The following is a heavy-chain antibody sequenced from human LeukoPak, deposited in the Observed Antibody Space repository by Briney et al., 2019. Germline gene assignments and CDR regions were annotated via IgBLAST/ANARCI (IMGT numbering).Heavy chain of an antibody. J-gene: IGHJ5*02. D-gene: IGHD3-10*01. CDR3: ARLLWFGGKRWFDP. CDR2: INHSGST. CDR1: GGSFSGYY. V-gene: IGHV4-34*01. Sequence: SETLSLTCAVYGGSFSGYYWSWIRQPPGKGLEWIGEINHSGSTNYNPSLKSRVTISVDTSKNQFSLRLSSVTAADTAVYYCARLLWFGGKRWFDPWGQGTLVTVSS.